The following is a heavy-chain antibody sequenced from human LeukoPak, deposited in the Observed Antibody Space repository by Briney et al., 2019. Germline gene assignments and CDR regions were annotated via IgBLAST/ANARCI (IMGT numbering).Heavy chain of an antibody. Sequence: SETLSLTCTVSGYSISSGYYWGWIRQPPGKGLEWIGSIYHSGSTYYNPSLKSRVTISVDTSKNQFSLKVNSLTAADTAVYHCARDRGFMTADYWGQGTLLTVSS. D-gene: IGHD3-10*01. V-gene: IGHV4-38-2*02. J-gene: IGHJ4*02. CDR1: GYSISSGYY. CDR3: ARDRGFMTADY. CDR2: IYHSGST.